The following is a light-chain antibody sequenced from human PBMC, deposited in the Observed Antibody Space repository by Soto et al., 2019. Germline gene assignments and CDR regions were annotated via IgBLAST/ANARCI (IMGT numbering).Light chain of an antibody. J-gene: IGKJ1*01. CDR3: QEYGSSRT. V-gene: IGKV3-20*01. CDR1: QSVSSSS. CDR2: GAS. Sequence: EIALTQSPGTLSLSPGERATLSCRASQSVSSSSLAWYQQKPGQAPRLLIYGASSRATGIPDRFSGSGSGTDFTLTISRLEPEDFALYYCQEYGSSRTFGHGTKVEIK.